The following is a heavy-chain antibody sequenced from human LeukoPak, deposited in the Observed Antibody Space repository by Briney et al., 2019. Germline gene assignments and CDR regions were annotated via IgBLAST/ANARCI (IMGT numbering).Heavy chain of an antibody. V-gene: IGHV4-31*03. CDR1: GGSISSGGYY. CDR2: IYYSGST. D-gene: IGHD5-18*01. Sequence: PSQTLPLTCTVSGGSISSGGYYWSWIRQHPGKGLEWIGYIYYSGSTYYNPSLKSRVTISVDTSKNQFSLKLSSVTAADTAVYYCARSRGYSYGLPPEFDYWGQGTLVTVSS. J-gene: IGHJ4*02. CDR3: ARSRGYSYGLPPEFDY.